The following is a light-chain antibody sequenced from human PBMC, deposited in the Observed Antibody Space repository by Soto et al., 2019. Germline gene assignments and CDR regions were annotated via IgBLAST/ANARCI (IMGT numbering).Light chain of an antibody. V-gene: IGLV2-14*01. Sequence: QSALTQPASVSGSPGLSITVSCAGTSTDVGGYNYVSWYQQHPGKAPKFMIYDVSNRPSGVSNRFSGSKSGNTASLTISGLQAEDEADDYCRAYTTSNTRQIVFGTGT. J-gene: IGLJ1*01. CDR3: RAYTTSNTRQIV. CDR1: STDVGGYNY. CDR2: DVS.